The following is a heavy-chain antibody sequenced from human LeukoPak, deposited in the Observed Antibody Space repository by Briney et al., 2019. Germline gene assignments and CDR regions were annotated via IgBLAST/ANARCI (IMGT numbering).Heavy chain of an antibody. CDR2: ISEDGGDT. D-gene: IGHD1-14*01. J-gene: IGHJ4*02. CDR1: GFTFDDYA. V-gene: IGHV3-43*02. CDR3: AKDKTRGPGDY. Sequence: GGSLRLSCAASGFTFDDYAMHWVRQTPWKGLECVSLISEDGGDTWYADSVKGRFTISRDNSKNSLYLQMSSLRAEDTAFYYCAKDKTRGPGDYWGQGTLVTVSS.